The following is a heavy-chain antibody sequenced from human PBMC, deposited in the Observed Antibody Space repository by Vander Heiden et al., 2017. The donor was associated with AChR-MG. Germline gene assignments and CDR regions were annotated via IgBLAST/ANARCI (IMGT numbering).Heavy chain of an antibody. Sequence: EVQLVESGGGLVQPGGSLTLSCAASGFAFSGSAMHGVRQASGKGLEWVGRIRSKANSYATAYAASVKGRFTISRDDSKNTAYLQMNSLKTEDTAVYYCTRLPPANYSSSGNGYFQHWGQGTLVTVSS. CDR3: TRLPPANYSSSGNGYFQH. V-gene: IGHV3-73*02. CDR2: IRSKANSYAT. CDR1: GFAFSGSA. J-gene: IGHJ1*01. D-gene: IGHD6-13*01.